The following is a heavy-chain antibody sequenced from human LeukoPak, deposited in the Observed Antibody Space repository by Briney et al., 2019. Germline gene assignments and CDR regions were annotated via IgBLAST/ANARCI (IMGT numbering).Heavy chain of an antibody. V-gene: IGHV3-23*01. CDR3: AKRATPSPHFDY. Sequence: GGSLRLSCASSGFTFSNYAMSWVRQARGEGLEWVSAISGSCGSTYYTDSVKGRFTISRDNSKNTLYLQMNSLRAEDTAVYYCAKRATPSPHFDYWGQGTLVTVSS. CDR2: ISGSCGST. D-gene: IGHD2-15*01. J-gene: IGHJ4*02. CDR1: GFTFSNYA.